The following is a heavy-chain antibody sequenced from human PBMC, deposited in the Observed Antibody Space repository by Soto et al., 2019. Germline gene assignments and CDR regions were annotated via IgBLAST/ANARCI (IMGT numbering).Heavy chain of an antibody. CDR3: AKDLSLAYDFWSGYYTEAFDY. D-gene: IGHD3-3*01. CDR1: GFTFSSYA. Sequence: GGSLRLSCAASGFTFSSYAMSWVRQAPGKGLEWVSAISGSGGSTYYADSVKGRFTISRDNSKNTLYLQMNSLRAEDTAVYYCAKDLSLAYDFWSGYYTEAFDYWGQGTLVTVSS. CDR2: ISGSGGST. V-gene: IGHV3-23*01. J-gene: IGHJ4*02.